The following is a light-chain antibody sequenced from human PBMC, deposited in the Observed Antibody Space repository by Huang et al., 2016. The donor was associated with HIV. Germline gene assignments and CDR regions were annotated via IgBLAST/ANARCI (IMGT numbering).Light chain of an antibody. CDR2: DAS. Sequence: EIVLTQSPATLSLSPGERATLSCRASQSVSSYLAWYQQKPGQAPRLLIYDASITTTGIPARFSGSGSATDFALTIRSLGPEGFAVYYCQQRSNWPPYTFGQGTKLELK. J-gene: IGKJ2*01. V-gene: IGKV3-11*01. CDR1: QSVSSY. CDR3: QQRSNWPPYT.